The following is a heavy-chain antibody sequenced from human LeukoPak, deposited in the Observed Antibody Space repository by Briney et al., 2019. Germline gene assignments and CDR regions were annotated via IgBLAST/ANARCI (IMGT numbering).Heavy chain of an antibody. CDR3: ARVPLYCSSTSCPPAY. J-gene: IGHJ4*02. CDR1: GYTFTGYY. D-gene: IGHD2-2*01. CDR2: INPNSGGT. V-gene: IGHV1-2*02. Sequence: ASVKVSCKASGYTFTGYYMHWVRQAPGQGLEWMGWINPNSGGTNYAQKFQGRVTMTRDTSISTAYMELSRLRSDDTAVYYCARVPLYCSSTSCPPAYWGQGTLVTVSS.